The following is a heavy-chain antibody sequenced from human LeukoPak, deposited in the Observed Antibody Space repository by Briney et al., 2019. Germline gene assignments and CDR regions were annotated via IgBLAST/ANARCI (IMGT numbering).Heavy chain of an antibody. V-gene: IGHV3-72*01. CDR1: GFTFSSYT. D-gene: IGHD1-26*01. Sequence: GGSLRLSCAASGFTFSSYTMSWVRQAPGKGLEWVGRTRNEANIYTTKYAASVKGRFTISRDDSKNSLYLQMNSLKTEDTAVYYCASPVGATTVRAFDIWGQGTMVTVSS. J-gene: IGHJ3*02. CDR3: ASPVGATTVRAFDI. CDR2: TRNEANIYTT.